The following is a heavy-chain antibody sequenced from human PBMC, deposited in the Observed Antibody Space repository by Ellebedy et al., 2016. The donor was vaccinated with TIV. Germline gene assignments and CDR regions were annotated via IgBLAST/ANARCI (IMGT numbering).Heavy chain of an antibody. CDR2: ISYDGSNK. Sequence: GGSLRLSXAASGFTFSSYGMHWVRQAPGKGLEWVAVISYDGSNKYYADSVKGRFTISRDNSKNTLYLQMNSLRAEDTAVYYCARDLRGRQDYCTSNICYSYYMDVWGKGTTVTVSS. V-gene: IGHV3-30*03. CDR1: GFTFSSYG. D-gene: IGHD2-2*01. CDR3: ARDLRGRQDYCTSNICYSYYMDV. J-gene: IGHJ6*03.